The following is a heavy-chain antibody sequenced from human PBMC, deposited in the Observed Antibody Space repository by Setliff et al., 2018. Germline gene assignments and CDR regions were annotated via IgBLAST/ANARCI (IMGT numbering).Heavy chain of an antibody. V-gene: IGHV4-61*08. CDR3: AREQWLDPPGYYYMDV. J-gene: IGHJ6*03. CDR2: IYYSGST. Sequence: SETLSLTCTVSGGSISSGDYYWSWIRQPPGKGLEWIGYIYYSGSTDYNPSLKSRVTMSADTSKNQFSLKLKSVTAADMAVYYCAREQWLDPPGYYYMDVWAKGTTVTVSS. CDR1: GGSISSGDYY. D-gene: IGHD6-19*01.